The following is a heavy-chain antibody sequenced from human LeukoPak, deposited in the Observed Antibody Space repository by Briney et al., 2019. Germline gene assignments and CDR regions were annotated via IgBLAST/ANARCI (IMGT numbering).Heavy chain of an antibody. CDR3: ARVFSPYGSGSYSD. CDR2: ISAYNGNT. D-gene: IGHD3-10*01. Sequence: ASVKVSSKASGYTFTSYGISWVRQAPGQGLEWMGWISAYNGNTNYAQKLQGRVTMTTDTSTSTAYMELRSLRSDDTAVYYCARVFSPYGSGSYSDWGQGTLVTVSS. V-gene: IGHV1-18*04. CDR1: GYTFTSYG. J-gene: IGHJ4*02.